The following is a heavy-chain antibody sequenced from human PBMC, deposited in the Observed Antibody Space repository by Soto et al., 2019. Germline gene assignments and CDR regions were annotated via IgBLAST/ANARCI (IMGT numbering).Heavy chain of an antibody. J-gene: IGHJ1*01. V-gene: IGHV3-23*01. CDR1: GFTFISYA. Sequence: GGSLRLSSAASGFTFISYAMSWVRQAPGKGLEWVSAISGSGGSTYYADSVKGRFTISRDNSKNTLYLQMNSLRAEDTAVYYCAKARRVQYYYDSSGYPEYFQHWGQGTLVTVSS. D-gene: IGHD3-22*01. CDR3: AKARRVQYYYDSSGYPEYFQH. CDR2: ISGSGGST.